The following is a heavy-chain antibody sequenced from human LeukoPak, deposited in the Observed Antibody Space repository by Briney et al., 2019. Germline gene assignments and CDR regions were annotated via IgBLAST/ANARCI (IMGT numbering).Heavy chain of an antibody. CDR2: IYYSGST. Sequence: SETPSLTCTVSGGSISSYYWSWIRQPPGKGLEWIGYIYYSGSTNYNPSLKSRVTISVDTSKNQFSLKLSSVTAADTAVYYCARKVLYYDSSGYLVGRFDPWGQGTLVTVSS. V-gene: IGHV4-59*01. CDR3: ARKVLYYDSSGYLVGRFDP. CDR1: GGSISSYY. J-gene: IGHJ5*02. D-gene: IGHD3-22*01.